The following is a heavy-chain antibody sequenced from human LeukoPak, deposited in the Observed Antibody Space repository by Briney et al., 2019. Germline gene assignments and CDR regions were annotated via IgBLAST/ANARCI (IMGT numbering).Heavy chain of an antibody. D-gene: IGHD3-22*01. V-gene: IGHV1-69*05. CDR3: ASGYYDSSGYYDDAFDI. CDR1: GGTFSSYA. Sequence: ASVKVSCKASGGTFSSYAISWVRQAPGQGHEWMGRIIPIFGTANYPQKFQGRVTITTDESTSTAYMELSSLRSEDTAVYYCASGYYDSSGYYDDAFDIWGQGTMVTVSS. J-gene: IGHJ3*02. CDR2: IIPIFGTA.